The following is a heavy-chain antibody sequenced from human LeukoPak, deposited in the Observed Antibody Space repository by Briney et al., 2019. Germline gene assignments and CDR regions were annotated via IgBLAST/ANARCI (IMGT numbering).Heavy chain of an antibody. CDR3: ARRASIVQDHEDAFDI. Sequence: PSETLSLTCTVSGGSISSGGYYWSWIRQRPGKGLEWIGYIYYSGSTYYNPSLKSRVTISVDTSKNQFSLKLSSVTAADTAVYYCARRASIVQDHEDAFDIWGQGTMVTVSS. D-gene: IGHD2-2*02. CDR1: GGSISSGGYY. CDR2: IYYSGST. V-gene: IGHV4-31*03. J-gene: IGHJ3*02.